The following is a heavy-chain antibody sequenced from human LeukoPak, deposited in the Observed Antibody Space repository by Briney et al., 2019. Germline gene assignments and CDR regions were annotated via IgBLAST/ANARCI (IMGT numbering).Heavy chain of an antibody. CDR2: IYHSGST. CDR1: GGSISSGGYY. Sequence: SETLSLTCTVSGGSISSGGYYWSWIRQHPGKGLEWIGYIYHSGSTYYNPSLKSRVTISVDTSKNQFSLKLSSVTAADTAVYYCAIVDTAMVYPFFDYWGQGTLVTVSS. CDR3: AIVDTAMVYPFFDY. J-gene: IGHJ4*02. V-gene: IGHV4-31*03. D-gene: IGHD5-18*01.